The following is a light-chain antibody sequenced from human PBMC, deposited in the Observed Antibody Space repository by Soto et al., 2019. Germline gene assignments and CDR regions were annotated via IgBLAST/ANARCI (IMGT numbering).Light chain of an antibody. CDR2: DNN. Sequence: QSVLTQPPSVSAAPGQKVTISCFGSSSNIGNNYVSWYQQLPGTAPKLLIYDNNKRPSGIPDRFSGSKSGTSATLGITGLQTGDEADYYCGTWDSSLSANWVFGGGTKVTV. V-gene: IGLV1-51*01. CDR3: GTWDSSLSANWV. CDR1: SSNIGNNY. J-gene: IGLJ3*02.